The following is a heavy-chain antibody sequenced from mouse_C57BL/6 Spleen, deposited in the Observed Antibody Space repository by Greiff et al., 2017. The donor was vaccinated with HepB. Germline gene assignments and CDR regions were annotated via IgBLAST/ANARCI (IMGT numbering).Heavy chain of an antibody. D-gene: IGHD2-10*02. V-gene: IGHV1-26*01. CDR1: GYTFTDYY. Sequence: EVQLQQSGPELVKPGASVKISCKASGYTFTDYYMNWVKQSHGKSLEWIGDINPNNGGTSYNQKFKGKATLTVDKSSSTAYMGLRRLTSEDSAVYYCARGYGNLAWFAYWGQGTLVTVSA. CDR2: INPNNGGT. J-gene: IGHJ3*01. CDR3: ARGYGNLAWFAY.